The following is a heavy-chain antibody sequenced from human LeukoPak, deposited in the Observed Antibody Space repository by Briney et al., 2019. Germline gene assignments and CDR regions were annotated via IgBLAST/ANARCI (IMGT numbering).Heavy chain of an antibody. Sequence: PGGCLRLSCAAAGFSLSGYWMSWGRQAPGKGLGWVARLHADGVEKYYVDSVTGRFTISRDNAKNSLYLQMNSLRVEDTAVYYCARGGYSFDYLGQGTLVIVSS. J-gene: IGHJ4*02. CDR2: LHADGVEK. V-gene: IGHV3-7*01. CDR1: GFSLSGYW. CDR3: ARGGYSFDY. D-gene: IGHD5-12*01.